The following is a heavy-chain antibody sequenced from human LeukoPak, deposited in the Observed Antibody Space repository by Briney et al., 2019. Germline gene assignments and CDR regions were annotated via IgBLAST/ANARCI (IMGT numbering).Heavy chain of an antibody. CDR2: IIPIFGTA. D-gene: IGHD4-23*01. V-gene: IGHV1-69*13. CDR1: GGTFSSYA. J-gene: IGHJ6*02. CDR3: ARVTTVVTPYPTWHYGMDV. Sequence: SVKVSCKASGGTFSSYAISWVRQAPGQGLEWMGGIIPIFGTANCAQKFQGRVTITADESTSTAYMELSSLRSEGTAVYYCARVTTVVTPYPTWHYGMDVWGQGTTVTVSS.